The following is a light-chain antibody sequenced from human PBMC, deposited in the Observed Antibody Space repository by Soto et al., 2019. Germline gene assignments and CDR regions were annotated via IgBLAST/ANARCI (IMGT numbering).Light chain of an antibody. CDR3: QQYDNWPPYT. CDR1: HSVSSN. Sequence: EIVMTRSPATLSVSPGERATLSCRASHSVSSNLAWYQHKPGQAPRLLIYGASTRATGIPARFIGSGSGTEFTLTISSLQSEDFAVYYCQQYDNWPPYTFGQGTKLEIK. J-gene: IGKJ2*01. CDR2: GAS. V-gene: IGKV3-15*01.